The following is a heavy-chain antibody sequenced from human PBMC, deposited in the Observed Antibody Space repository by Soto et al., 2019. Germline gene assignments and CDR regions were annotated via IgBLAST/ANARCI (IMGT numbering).Heavy chain of an antibody. D-gene: IGHD2-2*01. Sequence: GGSLRLSCAASGFTFSSYGMHWVRQAPGKGLEWVAVISYDGSNKYYADSVKGRFTISRDNSKNTLYLQMNSLRAEDTAVYYCAKEWKYCSSTSCYLQGYYYYMDVWGKATTVTVSS. CDR1: GFTFSSYG. J-gene: IGHJ6*03. V-gene: IGHV3-30*18. CDR2: ISYDGSNK. CDR3: AKEWKYCSSTSCYLQGYYYYMDV.